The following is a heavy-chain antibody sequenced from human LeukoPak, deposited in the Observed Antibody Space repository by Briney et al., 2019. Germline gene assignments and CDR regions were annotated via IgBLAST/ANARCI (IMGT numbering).Heavy chain of an antibody. J-gene: IGHJ6*02. CDR3: AIRGGSSSWYYYGMDV. D-gene: IGHD6-13*01. Sequence: GSVKVSCKASGYTFTGFYMHWVRQAPGQGLEWMGWINPNSCGTNYAQKFQGRVTMTRDTSTSTAYMELSRLRPDDTAVYYCAIRGGSSSWYYYGMDVWGQGTTVTVSS. CDR1: GYTFTGFY. CDR2: INPNSCGT. V-gene: IGHV1-2*02.